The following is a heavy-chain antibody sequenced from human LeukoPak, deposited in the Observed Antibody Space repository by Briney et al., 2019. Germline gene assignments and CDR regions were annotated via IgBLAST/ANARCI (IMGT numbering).Heavy chain of an antibody. CDR3: ARDTQKYYYDSSGYCYDY. J-gene: IGHJ4*02. Sequence: ASVKVSCKASGYTFTGYYMHWVRQAPGQGLEWMGWINPNSGGTNYAQKFQGWVTMTRDTSISTAYMELSRLRSDDTAVYYCARDTQKYYYDSSGYCYDYWGQGTLVTVSS. CDR1: GYTFTGYY. V-gene: IGHV1-2*04. D-gene: IGHD3-22*01. CDR2: INPNSGGT.